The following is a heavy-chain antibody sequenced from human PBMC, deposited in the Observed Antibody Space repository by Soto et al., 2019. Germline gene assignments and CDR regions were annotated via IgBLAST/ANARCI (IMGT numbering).Heavy chain of an antibody. Sequence: KSSETLSLTFTVSGGSISSGGYYWSWIRQHPGKGLEWIGYIYYSGSTYYNPSLKSRVTISVDTSKNQFSLKLSSVTAADTAVYYCARDSLTTGGWFDPWGQGTLVTVSS. CDR3: ARDSLTTGGWFDP. CDR1: GGSISSGGYY. V-gene: IGHV4-31*03. CDR2: IYYSGST. D-gene: IGHD4-17*01. J-gene: IGHJ5*02.